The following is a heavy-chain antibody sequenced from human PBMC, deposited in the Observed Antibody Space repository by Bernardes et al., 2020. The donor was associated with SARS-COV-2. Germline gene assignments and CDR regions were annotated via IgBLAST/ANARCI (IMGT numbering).Heavy chain of an antibody. V-gene: IGHV3-33*01. Sequence: GGSLRLSCAASGFTFSSYGMHWVRQAPGKGLEWVAVIWYDGSNKYNADSVKGRFTISRDNSKNTLYLQMNSLRAEDTAVYYCARDLLSYYGMDVWGQGTTVTVSS. J-gene: IGHJ6*02. CDR3: ARDLLSYYGMDV. CDR2: IWYDGSNK. CDR1: GFTFSSYG.